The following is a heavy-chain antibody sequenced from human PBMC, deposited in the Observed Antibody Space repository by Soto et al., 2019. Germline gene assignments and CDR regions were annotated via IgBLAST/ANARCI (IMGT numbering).Heavy chain of an antibody. CDR3: AKNWDTTFSSSSH. CDR2: ISGSGGRT. CDR1: GFTFTTYA. Sequence: EVQLLESGGGLVQPGGSLRLSCAASGFTFTTYAMTWVRQAPGKGLEWVSAISGSGGRTYYADSVKGRFTISRDNSKNTLFLQMNSLRAEDTAVYYCAKNWDTTFSSSSHWGQGTLVTVSS. D-gene: IGHD6-6*01. J-gene: IGHJ4*02. V-gene: IGHV3-23*01.